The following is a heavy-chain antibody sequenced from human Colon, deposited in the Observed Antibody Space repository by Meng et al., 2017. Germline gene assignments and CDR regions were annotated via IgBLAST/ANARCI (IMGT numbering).Heavy chain of an antibody. D-gene: IGHD6-19*01. CDR2: IYLSGSP. CDR1: GGSISSNNY. V-gene: IGHV4-4*02. CDR3: ARHGGWHFDY. J-gene: IGHJ4*02. Sequence: VLLHRSRPGLVDPSGNLPLICRVAGGSISSNNYWGWVRHPPGKGLECIGQIYLSGSPSYNPSLESRVTISVDKSKNQLSLRLTSVTAADTAIYYCARHGGWHFDYWGQGTLVTVSS.